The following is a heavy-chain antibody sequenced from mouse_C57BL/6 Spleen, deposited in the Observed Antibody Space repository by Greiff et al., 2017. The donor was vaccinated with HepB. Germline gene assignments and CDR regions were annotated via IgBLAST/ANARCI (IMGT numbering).Heavy chain of an antibody. V-gene: IGHV5-12*01. CDR3: ARRTRYFDV. Sequence: EVQLVESGGGLVQPGGSLKLSCAASGFTFSDYYMYWVRQTPEKRLEWVAYISNGGGSTYYPDTVKGRFTISRDNAKNTRYLQMSRLKSEDTAMYYCARRTRYFDVWGTGTTVTVSS. CDR2: ISNGGGST. J-gene: IGHJ1*03. CDR1: GFTFSDYY.